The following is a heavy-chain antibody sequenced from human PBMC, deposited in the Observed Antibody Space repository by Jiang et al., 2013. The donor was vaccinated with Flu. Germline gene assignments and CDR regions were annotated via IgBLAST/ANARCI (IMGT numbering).Heavy chain of an antibody. Sequence: SVKVSCKASGYTFTSYAMHWVRQAPGQRLEWMGWINAGNGNTKYSQKFQGRVTITRDTSASTAYMELSSLRSEDTAVYYCARGSYGSGSWSYYYYGMDVWGRGTTVTVSS. CDR2: INAGNGNT. CDR3: ARGSYGSGSWSYYYYGMDV. D-gene: IGHD3-10*01. V-gene: IGHV1-3*01. J-gene: IGHJ6*02. CDR1: GYTFTSYA.